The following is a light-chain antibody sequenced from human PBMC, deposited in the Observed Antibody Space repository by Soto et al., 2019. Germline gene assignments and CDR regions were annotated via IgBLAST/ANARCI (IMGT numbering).Light chain of an antibody. Sequence: DVQMTQSPFSLSASLGDRVTITCRASQSIGSYLNWYQQKPGKAPNLLIHGGSILQSGVPPRFSGGGGGTDFTLTIRSLKSDDSAIYYCQQFGDWPSVGLGTKV. CDR2: GGS. J-gene: IGKJ1*01. CDR1: QSIGSY. CDR3: QQFGDWPS. V-gene: IGKV1-39*01.